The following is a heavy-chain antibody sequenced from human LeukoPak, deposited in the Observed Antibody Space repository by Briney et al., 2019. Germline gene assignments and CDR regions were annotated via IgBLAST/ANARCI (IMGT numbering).Heavy chain of an antibody. V-gene: IGHV5-51*01. CDR3: ARWEGDSSAYPGAFDI. J-gene: IGHJ3*02. Sequence: PGESLKISCKGSGYSFTSYWIGWVRQMPGKGLEWMGIIYPGDSDTRYSPSFQGQVTISADKSISTAYLQWSSLKASDTAMYYCARWEGDSSAYPGAFDIWGQGTMVTVSS. CDR1: GYSFTSYW. D-gene: IGHD3-22*01. CDR2: IYPGDSDT.